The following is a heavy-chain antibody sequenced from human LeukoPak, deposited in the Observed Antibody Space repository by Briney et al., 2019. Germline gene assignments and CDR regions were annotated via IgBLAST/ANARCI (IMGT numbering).Heavy chain of an antibody. D-gene: IGHD5-24*01. CDR1: GYTFTSYD. J-gene: IGHJ4*02. Sequence: ASVKVSFKASGYTFTSYDINWVRQATGQGLEWMGWMNPNSGNRGYAQKFQGRVTITTNTSISTAYMELSSLRSEDTAVYYCARVIPWDGYNPYYFDYWGQGTLVTVSS. CDR3: ARVIPWDGYNPYYFDY. V-gene: IGHV1-8*03. CDR2: MNPNSGNR.